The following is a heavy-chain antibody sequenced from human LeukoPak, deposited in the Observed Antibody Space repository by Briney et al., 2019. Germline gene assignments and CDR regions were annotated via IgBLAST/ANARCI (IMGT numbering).Heavy chain of an antibody. J-gene: IGHJ5*02. V-gene: IGHV3-23*01. CDR1: GFTFSSYA. D-gene: IGHD3-22*01. CDR3: AKDSLSYYDSSGYRTYNWFDP. Sequence: GGSLRLFCAASGFTFSSYAMSWVRQAPGKGLEWVSAISGSGGSTYYADSVKGRFTISRDNSKNTLYLQMNSLRAEDTAVYYCAKDSLSYYDSSGYRTYNWFDPWGQGTLVTVSS. CDR2: ISGSGGST.